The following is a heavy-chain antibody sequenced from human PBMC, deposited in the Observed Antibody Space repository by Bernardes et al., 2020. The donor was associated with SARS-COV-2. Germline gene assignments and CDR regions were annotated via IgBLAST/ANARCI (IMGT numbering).Heavy chain of an antibody. CDR3: AHSGRITIFGVVNSYYFDY. CDR1: GFSLSTSGVG. CDR2: IYWDDDK. V-gene: IGHV2-5*02. Sequence: SGPTLVKPTQTLTLTCTFSGFSLSTSGVGVGWIRQPPGKALEWLALIYWDDDKRYSPSLKSRLTITKDTSKNQVDLTMTNMDPVDTATYYCAHSGRITIFGVVNSYYFDYWGQEPWSPSPQ. J-gene: IGHJ4*01. D-gene: IGHD3-3*01.